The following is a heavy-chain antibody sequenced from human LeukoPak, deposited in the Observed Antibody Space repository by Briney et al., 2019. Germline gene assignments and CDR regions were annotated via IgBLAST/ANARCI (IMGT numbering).Heavy chain of an antibody. CDR3: ARGNFYDNKGYSPELRY. J-gene: IGHJ4*02. V-gene: IGHV1-2*02. Sequence: GASVKVSCKTSGYTFTSYYIHWLRQAPGQRVERMGWSDTKSGATKYEHFQGRVTMTRDTSISTAYMELSRLTSDDTAAYYCARGNFYDNKGYSPELRYWGQGTLVTVSS. CDR1: GYTFTSYY. D-gene: IGHD3-10*01. CDR2: SDTKSGAT.